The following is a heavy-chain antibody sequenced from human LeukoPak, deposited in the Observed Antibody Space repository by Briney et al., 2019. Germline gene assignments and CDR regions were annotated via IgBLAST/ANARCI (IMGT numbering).Heavy chain of an antibody. J-gene: IGHJ4*02. CDR2: ISGSGGST. Sequence: GGSLRLSCAASGFTFSSYAMSWVRQAAGKGLEWVSAISGSGGSTYYADSVKGRFTISRDNSKNTLYLQMNSLRAEDTAVYFCAKDDAWIRYACWGPGTLVTVSS. CDR1: GFTFSSYA. V-gene: IGHV3-23*01. D-gene: IGHD5-18*01. CDR3: AKDDAWIRYAC.